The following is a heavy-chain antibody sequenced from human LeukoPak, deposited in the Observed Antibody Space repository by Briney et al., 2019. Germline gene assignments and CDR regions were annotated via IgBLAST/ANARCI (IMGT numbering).Heavy chain of an antibody. CDR2: INPNSGGT. V-gene: IGHV1-2*06. CDR3: ATTEQTYNWFDP. J-gene: IGHJ5*02. CDR1: GYTFTGYY. D-gene: IGHD1-26*01. Sequence: ASVKVSCKASGYTFTGYYMHWVRQAPGQGLEWMGRINPNSGGTNYAQKFQGRVTMTRDTSISTAYMKLSRLRSDDTAVYYCATTEQTYNWFDPWGQGTLVTVSS.